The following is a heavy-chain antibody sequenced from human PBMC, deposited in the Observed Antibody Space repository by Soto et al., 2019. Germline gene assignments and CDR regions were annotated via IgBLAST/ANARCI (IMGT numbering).Heavy chain of an antibody. CDR2: IWYDGSKT. CDR1: GFSFTTYG. J-gene: IGHJ4*02. D-gene: IGHD2-21*02. V-gene: IGHV3-33*06. CDR3: VKDHCGGDCYSNPYFDY. Sequence: QVQLVESGGGVVQPGGSLRLSCAASGFSFTTYGLHWVRQAPGKGLEWVAVIWYDGSKTYYADSVKGRFTISRDNSKNTLYLQMNSVRVEDTAMYYCVKDHCGGDCYSNPYFDYRGQGTLVTVSS.